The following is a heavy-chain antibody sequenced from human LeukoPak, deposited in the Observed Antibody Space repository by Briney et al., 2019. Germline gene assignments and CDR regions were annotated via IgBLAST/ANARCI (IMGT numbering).Heavy chain of an antibody. J-gene: IGHJ6*04. Sequence: GESLKISCKGSGYSFTSYWIGWVRQMPGKGLEWMGIIYPGDSDTRYSPSFQGQVTISADKSISTAYLQWSSLKASDTARYYCARGGEGYSSGWYGDVWGKGTTVTVSS. CDR3: ARGGEGYSSGWYGDV. CDR1: GYSFTSYW. V-gene: IGHV5-51*01. CDR2: IYPGDSDT. D-gene: IGHD6-19*01.